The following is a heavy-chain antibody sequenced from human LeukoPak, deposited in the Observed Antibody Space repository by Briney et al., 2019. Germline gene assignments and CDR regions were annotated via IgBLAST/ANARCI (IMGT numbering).Heavy chain of an antibody. Sequence: SETLSLTCTVSGGSISSSGYYWGWIRQPPGKGLEWIGSIYYSGSTYYNPSLKSRVTISVDTSKNQFSLKLSSVTAADTAVYYCARQGSLRGYWGQGTLVTVSS. J-gene: IGHJ4*02. D-gene: IGHD3-3*01. V-gene: IGHV4-39*01. CDR1: GGSISSSGYY. CDR2: IYYSGST. CDR3: ARQGSLRGY.